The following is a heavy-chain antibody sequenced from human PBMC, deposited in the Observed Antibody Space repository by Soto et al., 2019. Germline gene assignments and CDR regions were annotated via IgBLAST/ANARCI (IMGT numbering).Heavy chain of an antibody. CDR1: GFTFSSYA. D-gene: IGHD3-3*01. V-gene: IGHV3-23*01. Sequence: PGGSLRLSCAASGFTFSSYAMSWVRQAPGKGLEWVSAISGSGGSTYYADSVKGRFTISRDNSKNTLYLQMNSLRAEDTAVYYCAKMTTIFGVVQAAYYYYGMDVWGQGTTVTVSS. J-gene: IGHJ6*02. CDR2: ISGSGGST. CDR3: AKMTTIFGVVQAAYYYYGMDV.